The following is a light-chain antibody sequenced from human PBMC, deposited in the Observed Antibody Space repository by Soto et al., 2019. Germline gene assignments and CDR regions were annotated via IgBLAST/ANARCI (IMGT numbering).Light chain of an antibody. V-gene: IGLV2-8*01. CDR2: EVS. CDR3: SSYAGSNKLV. J-gene: IGLJ2*01. CDR1: SSDVGGYDY. Sequence: QSVLTQPPSASGSPGQSVTISCTGPSSDVGGYDYVSWYCQHPGKAPKLMIYEVSKRPSGVPDRFSGSKSGNTASLTVSGLKAEDEADYYCSSYAGSNKLVFGGGTKLTVL.